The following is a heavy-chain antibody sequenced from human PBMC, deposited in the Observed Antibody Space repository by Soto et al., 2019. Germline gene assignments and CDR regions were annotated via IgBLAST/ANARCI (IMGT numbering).Heavy chain of an antibody. CDR1: GGSINSGGHY. D-gene: IGHD5-18*01. V-gene: IGHV4-31*03. Sequence: QVQLQESGPGLVKPSQTLSLTGSVSGGSINSGGHYWSWIRQHPGKGLEWIVNIYKTGSTDFNPSLKDRLNISIDTSKNQFSLSLRSVTDADTAVYYCSRDRIQFSVDVWGQGTTATVSS. CDR2: IYKTGST. J-gene: IGHJ6*02. CDR3: SRDRIQFSVDV.